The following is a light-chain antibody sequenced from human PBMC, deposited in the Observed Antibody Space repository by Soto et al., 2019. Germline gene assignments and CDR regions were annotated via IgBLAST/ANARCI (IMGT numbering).Light chain of an antibody. CDR3: VTWDNSLSAPVA. CDR1: SSNIGSNY. Sequence: QSVLTQPPSVSAAPGQKVTISCSGGSSNIGSNYVSWYQHFPGTAPRLLIYDNNKRPSGIPDRFSGSKSGTSATLGITGLQTGDEADYYCVTWDNSLSAPVAFGRGTKLTVL. J-gene: IGLJ2*01. CDR2: DNN. V-gene: IGLV1-51*01.